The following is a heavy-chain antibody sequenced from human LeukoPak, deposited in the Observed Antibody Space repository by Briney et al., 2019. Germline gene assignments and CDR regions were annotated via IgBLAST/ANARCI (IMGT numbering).Heavy chain of an antibody. CDR2: INHSGST. Sequence: PSETLSLTCAVYGGSFSGYYWSWIRQPPGKGLEWIGEINHSGSTNYNPSLKSRVTISVDTSKNQFSLKLSSVTAADTAVYYCARDRVIDDAFDIWGQGTMVTVSS. CDR1: GGSFSGYY. CDR3: ARDRVIDDAFDI. J-gene: IGHJ3*02. D-gene: IGHD2-21*01. V-gene: IGHV4-34*01.